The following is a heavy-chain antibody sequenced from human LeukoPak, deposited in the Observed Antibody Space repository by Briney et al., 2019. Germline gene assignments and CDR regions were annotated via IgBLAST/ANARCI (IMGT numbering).Heavy chain of an antibody. CDR1: GFTFSSFD. J-gene: IGHJ4*02. D-gene: IGHD6-13*01. CDR2: IKQDGSEK. Sequence: GGSLRLSCAASGFTFSSFDMNWVRQAPGKGLEWVANIKQDGSEKYYVDSVKGRFTISRDNAKNSLYLQMNSLRAEDTAVYYCARGGSSSWYPASHPFDYWGQGTLVTVSS. CDR3: ARGGSSSWYPASHPFDY. V-gene: IGHV3-7*01.